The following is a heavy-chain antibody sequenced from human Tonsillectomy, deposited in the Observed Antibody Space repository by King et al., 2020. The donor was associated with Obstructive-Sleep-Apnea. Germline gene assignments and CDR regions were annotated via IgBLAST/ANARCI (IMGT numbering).Heavy chain of an antibody. J-gene: IGHJ3*02. V-gene: IGHV1-2*02. D-gene: IGHD5-24*01. CDR2: VNPSSGGT. CDR1: GYSFTGYY. CDR3: AREMATTSTREAFDI. Sequence: QVQLVESGAEVKKPGASVKVSCKASGYSFTGYYMHWVRQAPGQGLEWMGWVNPSSGGTNCAQKFQGRVTMTRDTSISTAYMEVSKLRSDDTAVYYCAREMATTSTREAFDIWGQGTMVAVSS.